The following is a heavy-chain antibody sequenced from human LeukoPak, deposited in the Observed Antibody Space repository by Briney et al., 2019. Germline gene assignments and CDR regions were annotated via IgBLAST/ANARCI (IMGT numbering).Heavy chain of an antibody. Sequence: GGSLRLSCAASGFTFSTYAMSWVRQAPGKGLEWVAVIWYDGSNKYYADSVKGRFTISRDNSKNTLYLQMNSLRAEDTAVYYCARDPYDYVWGSYRSKGTYFDYWGQGTLVTVSS. V-gene: IGHV3-33*08. CDR3: ARDPYDYVWGSYRSKGTYFDY. J-gene: IGHJ4*02. CDR1: GFTFSTYA. CDR2: IWYDGSNK. D-gene: IGHD3-16*02.